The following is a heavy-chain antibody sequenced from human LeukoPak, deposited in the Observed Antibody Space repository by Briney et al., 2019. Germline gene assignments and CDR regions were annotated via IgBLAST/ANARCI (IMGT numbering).Heavy chain of an antibody. CDR1: GFTFTGYT. CDR2: ISSSSISI. V-gene: IGHV3-21*01. Sequence: GGSLRLSCAASGFTFTGYTMNWVRQAPGKGLEWVSSISSSSISISYADSVKGRFTISRDNGKNSLYLQMNSLRAKDTAVYYCARDQGLLVVAGRFGYWGQGTLVTVSS. D-gene: IGHD6-19*01. J-gene: IGHJ4*02. CDR3: ARDQGLLVVAGRFGY.